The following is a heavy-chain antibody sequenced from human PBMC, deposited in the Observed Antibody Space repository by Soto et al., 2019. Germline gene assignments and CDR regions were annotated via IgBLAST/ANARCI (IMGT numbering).Heavy chain of an antibody. V-gene: IGHV4-39*01. J-gene: IGHJ5*02. CDR3: ARLHCDSPNCVPLDP. D-gene: IGHD2-2*01. Sequence: QLQLQESGPGLVKPSETLSLTCTVSGGSNRDDRYYWGWIRQPPGKGLEWIGSIYYSGTSSYNPSLKSRVTMSVDTSKKQLSLRLSSVTAADTAVYYCARLHCDSPNCVPLDPWGQGTLVIVSS. CDR1: GGSNRDDRYY. CDR2: IYYSGTS.